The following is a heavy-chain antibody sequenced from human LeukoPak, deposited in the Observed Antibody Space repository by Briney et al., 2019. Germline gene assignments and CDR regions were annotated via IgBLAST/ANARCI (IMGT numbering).Heavy chain of an antibody. D-gene: IGHD6-13*01. J-gene: IGHJ4*02. Sequence: PSQTLSLTCTVSGGSISSGSYYWSWIRQPAGKGLEWIGRIYTSGSTNYNPSLKSRVTISVDTSKNQFSLKLSSVTAADTAVYYCARDDLQYSSSWYYFDYWGQGTLVTVSS. CDR2: IYTSGST. CDR1: GGSISSGSYY. V-gene: IGHV4-61*02. CDR3: ARDDLQYSSSWYYFDY.